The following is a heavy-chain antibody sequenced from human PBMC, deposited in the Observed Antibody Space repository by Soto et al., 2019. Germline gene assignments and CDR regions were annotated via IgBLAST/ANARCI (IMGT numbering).Heavy chain of an antibody. J-gene: IGHJ4*02. CDR3: ARYYGDYKNYFDY. CDR1: GGSISSSHNF. D-gene: IGHD4-17*01. Sequence: QLQLQESGPGLVKPSETLSLTCSVSGGSISSSHNFWGWVRQPPGKVLELIGSIFYSEDTYNNPALTIRLTLSVDTSQTQFSLTLHSVTAADTGVYYWARYYGDYKNYFDYWGQGSLVTVSS. V-gene: IGHV4-39*01. CDR2: IFYSEDT.